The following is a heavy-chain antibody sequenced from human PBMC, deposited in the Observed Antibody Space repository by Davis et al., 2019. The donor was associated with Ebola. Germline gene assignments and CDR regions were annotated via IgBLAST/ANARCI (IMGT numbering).Heavy chain of an antibody. J-gene: IGHJ6*02. Sequence: SETLSLTCTVSGGSISSSSYYWGWIRQPPGKGLEWIGSIYYSGSTYYNPSLKSRVTISVDTSKNQFSLKLSSVTAADTAVYYCARADLPTGGMDVWGQGTTVTVSS. CDR3: ARADLPTGGMDV. V-gene: IGHV4-39*07. CDR2: IYYSGST. CDR1: GGSISSSSYY. D-gene: IGHD3-10*01.